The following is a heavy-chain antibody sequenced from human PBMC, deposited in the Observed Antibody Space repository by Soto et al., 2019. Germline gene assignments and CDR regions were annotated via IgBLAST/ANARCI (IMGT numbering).Heavy chain of an antibody. CDR2: INAGNGNT. D-gene: IGHD3-22*01. J-gene: IGHJ4*02. Sequence: ASVKVSCKASGYIFTSYGITWVRQAPGQGLEWMGWINAGNGNTKYSQKFQGRVTITRDTSASTAYMELSSLRAEDTAVYYCAKDRVPNDSSGYYSILTDSWGQGTVVTVSS. CDR3: AKDRVPNDSSGYYSILTDS. CDR1: GYIFTSYG. V-gene: IGHV1-18*01.